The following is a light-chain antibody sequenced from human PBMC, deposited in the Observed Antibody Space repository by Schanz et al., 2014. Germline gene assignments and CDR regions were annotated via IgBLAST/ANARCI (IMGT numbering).Light chain of an antibody. V-gene: IGLV2-8*01. J-gene: IGLJ3*02. Sequence: QSALTQPPSASGSPGQSVTISCTGTSSDVGAYNYVSWYQQQPGKAPKLMIYEVSKRPSGVPDRFSGSKSGNTASLSVSGLQAEDEADYYCSSYRSTTSLGVFGGGTKLTVL. CDR3: SSYRSTTSLGV. CDR1: SSDVGAYNY. CDR2: EVS.